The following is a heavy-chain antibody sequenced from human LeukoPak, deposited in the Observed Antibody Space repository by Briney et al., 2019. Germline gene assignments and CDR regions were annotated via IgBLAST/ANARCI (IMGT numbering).Heavy chain of an antibody. CDR2: IHNDGTQG. V-gene: IGHV3-33*06. Sequence: GRSLTLSCAASGFTFSRLGMQWVRQAPGKGLEWVAVIHNDGTQGQYADSVKGRFTISKDNSQNTLYLQMNNLRDDDTAVYYRAKEGDEFRGYLDVWGKGTTVTVSS. D-gene: IGHD3-16*01. CDR3: AKEGDEFRGYLDV. J-gene: IGHJ6*03. CDR1: GFTFSRLG.